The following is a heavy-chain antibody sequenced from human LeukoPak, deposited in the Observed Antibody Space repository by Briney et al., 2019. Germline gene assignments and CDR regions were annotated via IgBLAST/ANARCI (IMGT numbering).Heavy chain of an antibody. J-gene: IGHJ6*02. CDR3: AKLLGGYSYGPYYYYGMDV. D-gene: IGHD5-18*01. V-gene: IGHV3-23*01. CDR1: GFTFSSYA. CDR2: ISGSGGST. Sequence: GGSLRLSCAASGFTFSSYAMSWVRQAPGKGLEWVSAISGSGGSTYYADSVKGRFTISRDNSKNTLYLQMNSLRAEDTALYYCAKLLGGYSYGPYYYYGMDVWGQGTTVTVSS.